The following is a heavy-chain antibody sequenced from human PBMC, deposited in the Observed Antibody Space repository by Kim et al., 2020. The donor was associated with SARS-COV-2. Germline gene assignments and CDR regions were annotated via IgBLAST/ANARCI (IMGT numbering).Heavy chain of an antibody. V-gene: IGHV4-30-2*05. Sequence: DPSLKSRVTISVAPSKNQFSLKLSSVTAADTAVYYCAREVATTPGYFDYWGQGTLVTVSS. J-gene: IGHJ4*02. D-gene: IGHD5-12*01. CDR3: AREVATTPGYFDY.